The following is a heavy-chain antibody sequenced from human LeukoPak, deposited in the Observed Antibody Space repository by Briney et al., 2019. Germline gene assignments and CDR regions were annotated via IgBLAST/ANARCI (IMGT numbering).Heavy chain of an antibody. V-gene: IGHV3-7*01. Sequence: GGSLRLSCAASGFTFSSYWMSWVRQAPGKGLEWVANIKQDGSEKYYVDSVKGRFTISRDNAKNSLYLQMNSLRAEDTAVYYCARVWIRGVSRRLSYYFDYWGQGTLVTVSS. J-gene: IGHJ4*02. D-gene: IGHD3-10*01. CDR1: GFTFSSYW. CDR3: ARVWIRGVSRRLSYYFDY. CDR2: IKQDGSEK.